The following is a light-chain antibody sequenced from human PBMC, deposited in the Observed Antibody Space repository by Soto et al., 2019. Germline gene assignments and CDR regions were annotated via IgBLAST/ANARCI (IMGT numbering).Light chain of an antibody. CDR3: CSYAGTYYV. Sequence: QSVLTQPRSVSGSPGQSVTISCTGTSSDVGGYNYVSWYQQHPGKAPKLMIYDVRKRPSGVPDRFSGSKSGNTASLTISGLQAEDEADYYCCSYAGTYYVFGTGTKV. CDR1: SSDVGGYNY. V-gene: IGLV2-11*01. CDR2: DVR. J-gene: IGLJ1*01.